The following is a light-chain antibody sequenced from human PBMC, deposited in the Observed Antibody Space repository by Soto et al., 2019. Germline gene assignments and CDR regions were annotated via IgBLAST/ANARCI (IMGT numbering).Light chain of an antibody. CDR1: QSINNW. CDR2: KAS. CDR3: QQYNSYPWT. Sequence: DIQMTQSPSTLSASVGDIVTITCRASQSINNWLVWYQQKPGIAPKLLMYKASNLESGVPSRFSGSGSGTEFALTISSLQPDDFANYYCQQYNSYPWTFGQGTKVEIK. J-gene: IGKJ1*01. V-gene: IGKV1-5*03.